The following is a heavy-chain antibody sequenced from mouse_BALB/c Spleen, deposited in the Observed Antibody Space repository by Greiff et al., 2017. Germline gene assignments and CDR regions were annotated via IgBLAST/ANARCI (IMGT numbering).Heavy chain of an antibody. Sequence: VQGVESGPGLVAPSQSLSITCTVSGFSLTGYGVNWVRQPPGKGLEWLGMIWGDGSTDYNSALKSRLSISKDNSKSQVFLKMNSLQTDDTARYYCAREASIYYGNYVMDYWGQGTSVTVSS. CDR1: GFSLTGYG. CDR3: AREASIYYGNYVMDY. V-gene: IGHV2-6-7*01. CDR2: IWGDGST. D-gene: IGHD2-1*01. J-gene: IGHJ4*01.